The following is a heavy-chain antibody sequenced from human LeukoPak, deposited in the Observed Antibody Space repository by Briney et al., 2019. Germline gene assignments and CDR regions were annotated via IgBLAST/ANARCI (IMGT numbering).Heavy chain of an antibody. Sequence: GASVKASCKASGYTFTGYYMHWVRQAPGQGLEWMGWINPNSGGTNYAQKFQGRVTMTRDTSISTAYMELSRLRSDDTAVYYCARGPAAVRRNWFDPWGQGTLVTVSS. CDR1: GYTFTGYY. V-gene: IGHV1-2*02. J-gene: IGHJ5*02. CDR3: ARGPAAVRRNWFDP. D-gene: IGHD2-2*01. CDR2: INPNSGGT.